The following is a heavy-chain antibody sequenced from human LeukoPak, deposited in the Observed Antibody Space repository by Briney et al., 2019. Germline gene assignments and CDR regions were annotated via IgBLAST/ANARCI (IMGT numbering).Heavy chain of an antibody. V-gene: IGHV5-51*01. CDR1: GYTFNNNY. D-gene: IGHD4-17*01. J-gene: IGHJ4*02. CDR2: IYSGDSDT. Sequence: GESLKISCKASGYTFNNNYIAWVRQMSGKGLEWMGIIYSGDSDTRYSPSFQGHVTISADESISTAYLQWSSVTATDSAMYYCVRGNQKYGDYVRDWGQGTLVTISS. CDR3: VRGNQKYGDYVRD.